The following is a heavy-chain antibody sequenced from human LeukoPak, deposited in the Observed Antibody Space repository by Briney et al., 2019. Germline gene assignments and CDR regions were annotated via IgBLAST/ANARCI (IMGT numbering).Heavy chain of an antibody. CDR2: IIPILGIA. CDR1: GGTFSSYA. J-gene: IGHJ4*02. D-gene: IGHD3-10*01. CDR3: ARDSYGSGSYYPGD. V-gene: IGHV1-69*04. Sequence: ASVKVSCKASGGTFSSYAISWVRQAPGQGLEWMGRIIPILGIANYAQKFQGRVTITADKSTSTAYMELSSLRSEDTAVYYCARDSYGSGSYYPGDWGQGTLVTVSS.